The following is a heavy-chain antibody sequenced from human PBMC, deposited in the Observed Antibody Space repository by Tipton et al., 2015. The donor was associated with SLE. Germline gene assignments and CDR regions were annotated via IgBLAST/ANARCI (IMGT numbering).Heavy chain of an antibody. CDR3: ATTYDTFPAYFDY. CDR1: GYSISSGYY. V-gene: IGHV4-38-2*01. J-gene: IGHJ4*02. Sequence: TLSLTCAVSGYSISSGYYWGWIRQPPGKGLEWIGGIYHSGSTYYNPSLKSRVTISVDTSKNQFSLKLSSVTAADTAVYYCATTYDTFPAYFDYWGQGTLVTVSS. D-gene: IGHD3-22*01. CDR2: IYHSGST.